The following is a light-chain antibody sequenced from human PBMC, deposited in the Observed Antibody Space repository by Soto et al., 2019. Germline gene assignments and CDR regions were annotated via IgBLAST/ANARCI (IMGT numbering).Light chain of an antibody. J-gene: IGLJ2*01. V-gene: IGLV2-23*01. CDR2: EDI. CDR1: SSDVGRYKL. Sequence: QSALTQPASVSGSPGQSITISCTGTSSDVGRYKLVSWYQQHPGKAPKLMIYEDIERPSGVSNRFSASKSGNTASLTISGLQTADEADYCCCSYAGGTSVVFGGGTKVTVL. CDR3: CSYAGGTSVV.